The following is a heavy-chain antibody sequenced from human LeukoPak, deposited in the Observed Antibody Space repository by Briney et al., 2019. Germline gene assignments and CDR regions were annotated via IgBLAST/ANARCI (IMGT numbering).Heavy chain of an antibody. CDR3: ASALGYCSGGSCLDAFDI. D-gene: IGHD2-15*01. Sequence: GGSLRLSCAASGFTFSSYAMSWVRQAPGKGLEWVSSISSSSSYIYYADSVKGRFTISRDNAKNSLYLQMNSLRAEDTAVYYCASALGYCSGGSCLDAFDIWGQGTMVTVSS. CDR1: GFTFSSYA. J-gene: IGHJ3*02. V-gene: IGHV3-21*01. CDR2: ISSSSSYI.